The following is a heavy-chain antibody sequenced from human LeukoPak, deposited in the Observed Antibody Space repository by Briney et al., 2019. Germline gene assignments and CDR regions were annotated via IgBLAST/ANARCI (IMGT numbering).Heavy chain of an antibody. CDR1: GYTFTSYA. D-gene: IGHD6-19*01. CDR3: ARSGSGWQNYYYYMDV. CDR2: IIPIFGTA. V-gene: IGHV1-69*13. J-gene: IGHJ6*03. Sequence: ASVKVSCKASGYTFTSYAISWVRQAPGQGLEWMGGIIPIFGTANYAQKFQGRVTITADESTSTAYMELSSLRSEDTAVYYCARSGSGWQNYYYYMDVWGKGTTVTISS.